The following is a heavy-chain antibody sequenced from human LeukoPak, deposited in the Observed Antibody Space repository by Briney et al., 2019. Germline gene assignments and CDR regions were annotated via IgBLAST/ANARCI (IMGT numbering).Heavy chain of an antibody. CDR3: AHMSPLDAFDI. V-gene: IGHV2-5*08. CDR2: IYWDDDK. CDR1: GGSISTYY. Sequence: TLSLTCSVSGGSISTYYWNWIRQPPGKALEWLALIYWDDDKRYSPSLKSRLSITKDTSKNQVVLTMTNMDPVDTATYYCAHMSPLDAFDIWGQGTMVTVSS. J-gene: IGHJ3*02.